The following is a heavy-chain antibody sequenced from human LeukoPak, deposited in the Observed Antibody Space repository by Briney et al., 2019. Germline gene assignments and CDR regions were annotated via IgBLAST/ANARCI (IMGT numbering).Heavy chain of an antibody. J-gene: IGHJ4*02. CDR1: GYTFTGYY. CDR3: ASAPSVRFLEWLSH. Sequence: ASVTVSCKASGYTFTGYYMHWVRQAPGQGLEWMGWINPNSGGTNYAQKFQGRVTMTRDTSISTAYMELSRLRSDDTAVYYCASAPSVRFLEWLSHWGQGTLVTVSS. V-gene: IGHV1-2*02. CDR2: INPNSGGT. D-gene: IGHD3-3*01.